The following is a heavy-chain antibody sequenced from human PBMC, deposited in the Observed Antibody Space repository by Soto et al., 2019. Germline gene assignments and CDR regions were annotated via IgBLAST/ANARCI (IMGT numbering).Heavy chain of an antibody. J-gene: IGHJ4*02. D-gene: IGHD3-3*01. CDR2: VYHTGIT. CDR1: GGSFKSGSYS. Sequence: SETLSLTCTVSGGSFKSGSYSWSWIRQPPGKGLEWIGYVYHTGITSYNPSLKSRVSISMDTSKNQFSLNLDSVTDADTAVYFCARDFAYFDSWGQGTLGTSPQ. V-gene: IGHV4-61*01. CDR3: ARDFAYFDS.